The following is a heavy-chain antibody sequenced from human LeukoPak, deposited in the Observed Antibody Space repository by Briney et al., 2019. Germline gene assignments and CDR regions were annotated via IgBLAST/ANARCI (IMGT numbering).Heavy chain of an antibody. D-gene: IGHD3-10*01. CDR3: ARGGGSGSYYKRDWFDP. J-gene: IGHJ5*02. CDR1: GYTFTSYD. CDR2: MNPNSGST. Sequence: GASVKVSCKASGYTFTSYDINWVRQATGQGLEWMGWMNPNSGSTGYAQKFQGRVTMTRNTSISTAYMELSSLRSEDTAVYYCARGGGSGSYYKRDWFDPWGQGTLVTVSS. V-gene: IGHV1-8*01.